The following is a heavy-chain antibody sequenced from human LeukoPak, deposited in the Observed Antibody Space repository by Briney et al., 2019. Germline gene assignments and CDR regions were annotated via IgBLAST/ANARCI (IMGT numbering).Heavy chain of an antibody. CDR1: GFTFSSYS. CDR3: ARDRSVESLNWFDP. CDR2: ISSSSSYI. V-gene: IGHV3-21*01. Sequence: GGSLRLSCAASGFTFSSYSMSWVRQAPGKGMEWVSSISSSSSYIYYAYSVKGRFTISRDNAKNSLYLQMNSLRAEDTAVYYCARDRSVESLNWFDPWGQGTLVTVSS. J-gene: IGHJ5*02.